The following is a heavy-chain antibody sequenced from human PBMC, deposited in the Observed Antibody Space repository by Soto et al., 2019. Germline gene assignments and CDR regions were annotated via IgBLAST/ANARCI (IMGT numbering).Heavy chain of an antibody. J-gene: IGHJ3*02. CDR1: GGSISSYY. D-gene: IGHD2-15*01. V-gene: IGHV4-59*01. CDR2: IYYSGST. CDR3: ARLGYCSGGSCYTYAFDI. Sequence: QVQLQESGPGLVKPSETLSLTCTVSGGSISSYYWSWIRQPPGKGLEWIGYIYYSGSTIYNPSLKSRVTISVDTSKNQFSLKLSSVTAADTAVYYCARLGYCSGGSCYTYAFDIWGQGTMVTVSS.